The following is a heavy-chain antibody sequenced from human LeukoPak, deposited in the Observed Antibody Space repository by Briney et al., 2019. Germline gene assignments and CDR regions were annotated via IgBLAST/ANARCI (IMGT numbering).Heavy chain of an antibody. CDR2: ISSSGSTI. D-gene: IGHD1-26*01. J-gene: IGHJ4*02. CDR3: ARDQGGSYSY. Sequence: GGSLRLSCAASGFTFSSYEMNWVRRAPGKGLEWVSYISSSGSTIYYADSVKGRFTISRDNAKNSLYLQMNSLRAEDTAVYYCARDQGGSYSYWGQGTLVTVSS. CDR1: GFTFSSYE. V-gene: IGHV3-48*03.